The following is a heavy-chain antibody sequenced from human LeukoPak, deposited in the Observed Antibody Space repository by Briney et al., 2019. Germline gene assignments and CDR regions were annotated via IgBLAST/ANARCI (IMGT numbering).Heavy chain of an antibody. Sequence: PGWSLSLSCAASGFTFSNYSMNWVRQAPGKGLEWVSSNSSSSSYIYYADSVKGLITISRDNAKNSLYLQMNRLRPEDTAFYYCAKDVGVVTAINQFEYWGQGTLVTVSS. D-gene: IGHD2-21*02. CDR3: AKDVGVVTAINQFEY. CDR2: NSSSSSYI. J-gene: IGHJ4*02. V-gene: IGHV3-21*04. CDR1: GFTFSNYS.